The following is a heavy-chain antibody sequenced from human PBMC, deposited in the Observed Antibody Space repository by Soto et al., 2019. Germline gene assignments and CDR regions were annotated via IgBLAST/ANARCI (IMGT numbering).Heavy chain of an antibody. CDR2: ISGSGGST. V-gene: IGHV3-23*01. Sequence: EVQLLESGGGLVQPGGSLRLSCAASGFTFSSYAMSWVRQAPGKGLEWVSAISGSGGSTYYADSVKGRFIISRDNSKNTLYLQMNSLRAEDTAVYYCATPPTGYSSSWYMVEIWGQGTMVTVSS. CDR3: ATPPTGYSSSWYMVEI. J-gene: IGHJ3*02. D-gene: IGHD6-13*01. CDR1: GFTFSSYA.